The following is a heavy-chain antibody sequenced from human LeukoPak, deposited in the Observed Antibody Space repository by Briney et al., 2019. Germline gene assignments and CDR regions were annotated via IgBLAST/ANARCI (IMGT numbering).Heavy chain of an antibody. D-gene: IGHD1-26*01. CDR3: ATEGLTVGAKGY. Sequence: SETLSLTCGASGGSIKNGNYYWAWIGQPPGKGLEWLGSVYYNGATQYNWSLKGRLTLGLDTSTNQFSLKLPSVTAADTAFYYCATEGLTVGAKGYWGPGTLVTVSS. CDR1: GGSIKNGNYY. J-gene: IGHJ4*02. CDR2: VYYNGAT. V-gene: IGHV4-39*07.